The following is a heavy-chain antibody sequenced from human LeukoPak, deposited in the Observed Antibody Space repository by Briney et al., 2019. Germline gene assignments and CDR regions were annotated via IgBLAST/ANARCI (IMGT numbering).Heavy chain of an antibody. V-gene: IGHV3-7*04. CDR3: ARDDYGGNGYD. J-gene: IGHJ4*02. Sequence: GGSLRLSCAASGFTFSSFSMHWVRQAPGKGLEWVANIKQDGSEKYYVDSVKGRFTISRDNAKNSLYLQMNSLRAEDTAVYYCARDDYGGNGYDWGQGTLVTVSS. CDR2: IKQDGSEK. D-gene: IGHD4-23*01. CDR1: GFTFSSFS.